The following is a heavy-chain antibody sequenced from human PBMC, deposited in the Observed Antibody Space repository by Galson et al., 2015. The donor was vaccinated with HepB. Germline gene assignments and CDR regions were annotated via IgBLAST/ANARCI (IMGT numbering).Heavy chain of an antibody. J-gene: IGHJ3*02. Sequence: CAISGDSVSSNSAAWNWIRQSPSRGLEWLGRTYYRSKWYNDYAVSVKSRITINPDTSKNQSSLQLNSVTPEDTAVYYCAKENRIQKSDAFDIWGQGTMVTVSS. CDR2: TYYRSKWYN. CDR3: AKENRIQKSDAFDI. D-gene: IGHD5-18*01. CDR1: GDSVSSNSAA. V-gene: IGHV6-1*01.